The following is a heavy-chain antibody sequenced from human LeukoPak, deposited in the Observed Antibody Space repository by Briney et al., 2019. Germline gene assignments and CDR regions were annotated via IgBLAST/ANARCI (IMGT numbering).Heavy chain of an antibody. CDR1: GFALNSYC. D-gene: IGHD1-20*01. CDR2: IKKDGSEE. J-gene: IGHJ2*01. Sequence: GGCQNLNFSASGFALNSYCMSCVRQAPGRGLEWVANIKKDGSEENYLDSVNGRFIVSRDNAKNSLYLQMNSLRDEDTAVYYFARGNSNHHSLDLLG. CDR3: ARGNSNHHSLDL. V-gene: IGHV3-7*01.